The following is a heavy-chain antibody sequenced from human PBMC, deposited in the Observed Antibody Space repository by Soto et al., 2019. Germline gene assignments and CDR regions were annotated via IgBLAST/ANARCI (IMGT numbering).Heavy chain of an antibody. J-gene: IGHJ6*02. CDR2: IIPIFGTA. D-gene: IGHD3-10*01. Sequence: QVQLVQSGAEVKKPGSSVKVSCKASGGTFSSYAISWVRQAPGQGLEWMGGIIPIFGTANYAQKFRGRVTITADESTSTAYMELSSLRSEDTAVYYCASYYYGSGSYHYYYGMDVWGQGTTVTVSS. V-gene: IGHV1-69*01. CDR1: GGTFSSYA. CDR3: ASYYYGSGSYHYYYGMDV.